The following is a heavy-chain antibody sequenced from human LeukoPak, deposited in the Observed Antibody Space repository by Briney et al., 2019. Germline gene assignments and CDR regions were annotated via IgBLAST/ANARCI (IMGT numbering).Heavy chain of an antibody. Sequence: PGGSLRLSCAASGFTFSNYGMHWFRQAPGKGLEWVAVISFDGNNRYFADSVKGRFTISRDNSKNTLYLQMNSLRPEDTAVYYCVKNAKAVTISGVPSQGYWGQGTLVTVSS. V-gene: IGHV3-30*18. J-gene: IGHJ4*02. CDR3: VKNAKAVTISGVPSQGY. CDR1: GFTFSNYG. D-gene: IGHD3-3*01. CDR2: ISFDGNNR.